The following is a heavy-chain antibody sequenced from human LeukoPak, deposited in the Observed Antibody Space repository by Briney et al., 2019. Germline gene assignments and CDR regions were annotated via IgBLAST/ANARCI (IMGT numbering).Heavy chain of an antibody. CDR2: IIPIFGTA. J-gene: IGHJ4*02. CDR1: GGTFSSYA. Sequence: SVKVSCKASGGTFSSYAISWVRQAPGQGLEWMGGIIPIFGTANYAQKFQGRVTITADKSTSTAYMELSSLRSEDTAVYYCARGRSFYGSGSYLFDYWGQGTLVTVSS. V-gene: IGHV1-69*06. CDR3: ARGRSFYGSGSYLFDY. D-gene: IGHD3-10*01.